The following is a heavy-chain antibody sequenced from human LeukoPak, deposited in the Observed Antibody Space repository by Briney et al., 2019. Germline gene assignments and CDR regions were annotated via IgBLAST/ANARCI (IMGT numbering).Heavy chain of an antibody. J-gene: IGHJ3*02. Sequence: SETLSLTCTVSGGTISSGGYYWSWIRQHPGKGLEWIGYIYYSGSTYYNPSLKSRVTISVDTSKNQFSLKLSSVTAADTAVYYCARYTVLLWPHDAFDIWGQGTMVTVSS. CDR3: ARYTVLLWPHDAFDI. CDR1: GGTISSGGYY. V-gene: IGHV4-31*03. D-gene: IGHD3-10*01. CDR2: IYYSGST.